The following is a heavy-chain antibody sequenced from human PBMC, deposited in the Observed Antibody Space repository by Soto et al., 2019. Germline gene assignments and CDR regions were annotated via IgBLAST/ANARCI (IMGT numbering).Heavy chain of an antibody. CDR1: GGSISSYY. D-gene: IGHD2-2*01. J-gene: IGHJ3*02. Sequence: SETLSLTCTVSGGSISSYYWSWIRQPPGKGLEWIGYIYYSESTNYNPSLKSRVTISVDTSKNQFSLKLSSVTAADTAVYYCARVGGVVPAADDAFDIWGQGTMVTVSS. CDR3: ARVGGVVPAADDAFDI. CDR2: IYYSEST. V-gene: IGHV4-59*01.